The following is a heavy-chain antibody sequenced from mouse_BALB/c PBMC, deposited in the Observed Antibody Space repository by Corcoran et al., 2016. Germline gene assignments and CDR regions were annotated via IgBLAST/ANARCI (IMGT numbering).Heavy chain of an antibody. CDR1: GFSLSTSGMG. V-gene: IGHV8-12*01. CDR2: IYWDDDK. D-gene: IGHD1-2*01. J-gene: IGHJ2*01. CDR3: ARRTTATDFDY. Sequence: QVTLKESGPGILQPSQTLSLTCSFSGFSLSTSGMGVSWIRQPSGKGLEWLAHIYWDDDKRYNPSLKSRLTISNDTSSNQVFLKITSVDTADTATYYCARRTTATDFDYWGQGTTLTVSS.